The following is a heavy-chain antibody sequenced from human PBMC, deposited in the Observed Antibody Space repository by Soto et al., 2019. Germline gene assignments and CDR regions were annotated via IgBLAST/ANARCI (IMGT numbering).Heavy chain of an antibody. Sequence: QVQLVQSGAEVKKPGSSVRVSCKTSGDSFSKYTVNWVRQAPRQGLEWLGGFIPRFGTTNFAPTLQGRVTITAGQSMNTVYMELSSLRSEYTALYFCARGRGLYNGGRSQLDSWGQGTLVTVSS. CDR1: GDSFSKYT. CDR3: ARGRGLYNGGRSQLDS. V-gene: IGHV1-69*01. D-gene: IGHD1-1*01. CDR2: FIPRFGTT. J-gene: IGHJ4*02.